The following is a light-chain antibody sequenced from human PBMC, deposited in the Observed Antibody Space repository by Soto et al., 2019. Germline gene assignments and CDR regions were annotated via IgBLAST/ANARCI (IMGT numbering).Light chain of an antibody. CDR1: QIISTY. J-gene: IGKJ1*01. CDR2: AAS. V-gene: IGKV1-16*01. CDR3: QHYNSYSEA. Sequence: DIQMTQSPSSLSASVGDRVTISCRASQIISTYLNWYQQKPGKAPNLLIYAASSLQSGVPSRFSGSGSGTGFTLTISSLQPDDFATYYCQHYNSYSEAFGQGTKVDI.